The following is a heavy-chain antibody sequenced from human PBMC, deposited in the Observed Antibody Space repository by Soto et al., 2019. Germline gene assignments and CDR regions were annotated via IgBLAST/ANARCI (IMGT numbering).Heavy chain of an antibody. CDR3: AREGVGATPLDY. D-gene: IGHD1-26*01. CDR2: IWYDGSNK. Sequence: QVQLVESGGGVVQPGRSLRLSCAASGFTFSSYGMHWVRQAPGKGLEWVAVIWYDGSNKYYADSVKGRFTISRDNSKNTLYLQMSSLRAEDTAVYYCAREGVGATPLDYWGQGTLVIVSS. J-gene: IGHJ4*02. V-gene: IGHV3-33*01. CDR1: GFTFSSYG.